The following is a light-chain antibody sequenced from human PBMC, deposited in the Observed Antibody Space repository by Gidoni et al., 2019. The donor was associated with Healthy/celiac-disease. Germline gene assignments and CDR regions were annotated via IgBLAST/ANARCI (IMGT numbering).Light chain of an antibody. Sequence: EIVLTQSPGTLSLSPGARATLSCRASQSVSSSYLAWYQQKPGQAPRLLIYGASSRATGIPDRFSGSVSGTDFTLTISRLDPEDFAVYYCQQYVSSPKYTFGQXTKLEIK. CDR2: GAS. CDR1: QSVSSSY. CDR3: QQYVSSPKYT. J-gene: IGKJ2*01. V-gene: IGKV3-20*01.